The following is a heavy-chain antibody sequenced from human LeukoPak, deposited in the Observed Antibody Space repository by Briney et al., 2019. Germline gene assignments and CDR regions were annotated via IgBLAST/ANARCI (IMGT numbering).Heavy chain of an antibody. CDR1: GFPFSSYA. J-gene: IGHJ5*02. V-gene: IGHV3-23*01. Sequence: GGSLRLSCAASGFPFSSYAITWVRQAPGKGLEWVSAISDSGGRTYYADSVKGRFTISRDNSKNSFYLQMNSLRAEDTAVYYCAKESKYYPWGQGTLVTVSS. CDR2: ISDSGGRT. D-gene: IGHD3-10*01. CDR3: AKESKYYP.